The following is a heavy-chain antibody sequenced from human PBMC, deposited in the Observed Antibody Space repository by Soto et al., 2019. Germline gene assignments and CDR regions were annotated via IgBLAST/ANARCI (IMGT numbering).Heavy chain of an antibody. Sequence: PSETLSLTCTVSGGSXSSYYWSWIRQPPGKGLEWIGYIYYSGSTNYNPSLKSRVTISVDTSKNQFSLKLSSVTAADTAGYYCARRLVSSLSPSSPYNCFDPWGQGTLVTVSS. CDR3: ARRLVSSLSPSSPYNCFDP. J-gene: IGHJ5*02. V-gene: IGHV4-59*12. D-gene: IGHD6-6*01. CDR1: GGSXSSYY. CDR2: IYYSGST.